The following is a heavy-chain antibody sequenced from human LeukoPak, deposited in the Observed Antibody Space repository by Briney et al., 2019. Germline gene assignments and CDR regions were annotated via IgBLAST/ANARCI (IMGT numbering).Heavy chain of an antibody. J-gene: IGHJ4*02. CDR3: AKLRSYGHSGNFDY. Sequence: PGRSLRLSCAASGFTFSSYGMHWVRQAPGKGLEWVAVISYDGSNKYYADSVKGRFTISRDNSKNTLYLQMNSLRAEDTAVYYCAKLRSYGHSGNFDYWGQGTLVTVSS. D-gene: IGHD5-18*01. V-gene: IGHV3-30*18. CDR2: ISYDGSNK. CDR1: GFTFSSYG.